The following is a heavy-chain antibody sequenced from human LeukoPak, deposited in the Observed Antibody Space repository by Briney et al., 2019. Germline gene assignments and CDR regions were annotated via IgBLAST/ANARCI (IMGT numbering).Heavy chain of an antibody. D-gene: IGHD4-17*01. Sequence: PGGSLRLSCAASGFTFSSYAMSWVRQAPEKGLEWVSAISGSGGSTYYADSVKGRFTISRDNSKNTLYLQMNSLRAEDTDVYYCAQVSNGDYVDYWGQGTLVTVSS. CDR3: AQVSNGDYVDY. CDR2: ISGSGGST. CDR1: GFTFSSYA. J-gene: IGHJ4*02. V-gene: IGHV3-23*01.